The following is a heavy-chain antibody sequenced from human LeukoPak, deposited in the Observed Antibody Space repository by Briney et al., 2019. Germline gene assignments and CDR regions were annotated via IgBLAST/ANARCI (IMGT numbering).Heavy chain of an antibody. Sequence: ASVKVSCKASGYTFTSYYMHWVRQAPGQGLEWMGIINPSGGSTSCAQKFQGRVTMTRDTSTSTVYMELSSLRSEDTAVYYCARDSTRITIFGVVIGPYYFDHWGQGTLVTVSS. J-gene: IGHJ4*02. CDR2: INPSGGST. CDR3: ARDSTRITIFGVVIGPYYFDH. V-gene: IGHV1-46*01. D-gene: IGHD3-3*01. CDR1: GYTFTSYY.